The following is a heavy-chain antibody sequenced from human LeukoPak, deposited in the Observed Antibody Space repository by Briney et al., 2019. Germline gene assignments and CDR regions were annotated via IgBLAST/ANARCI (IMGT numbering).Heavy chain of an antibody. CDR1: GFTFSNYW. V-gene: IGHV3-74*01. CDR3: IVFGDSNH. D-gene: IGHD4-17*01. CDR2: IHSDGSST. Sequence: PGGSLRLSCAASGFTFSNYWMHWVRQAPGKGLVWVSRIHSDGSSTTSADSVKGRFTISRDTSKNTLYLQINSLRVEDTAVYYCIVFGDSNHWGQGTLVTVSS. J-gene: IGHJ5*02.